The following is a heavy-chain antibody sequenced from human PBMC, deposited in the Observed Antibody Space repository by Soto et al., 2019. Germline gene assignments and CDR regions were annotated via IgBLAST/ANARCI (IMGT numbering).Heavy chain of an antibody. V-gene: IGHV4-39*01. CDR2: IFYSGNT. D-gene: IGHD3-10*01. CDR3: ARLLYPGDNRGSFGY. J-gene: IGHJ4*02. CDR1: DDSIGRSNYF. Sequence: PSETLSLTCTVSDDSIGRSNYFWGWIRQPPGKGLEWIGNIFYSGNTHYNPSLKSRVTISLDTSNHHFSLRVSSVTAADTAVYYCARLLYPGDNRGSFGYWGRGALVPASS.